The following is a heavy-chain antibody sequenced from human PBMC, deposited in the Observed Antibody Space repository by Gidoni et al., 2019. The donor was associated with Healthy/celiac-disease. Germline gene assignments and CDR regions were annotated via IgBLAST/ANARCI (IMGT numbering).Heavy chain of an antibody. CDR2: ISCNSGSI. J-gene: IGHJ4*02. V-gene: IGHV3-9*01. D-gene: IGHD3-22*01. CDR1: GFTFDDYA. CDR3: AKDSGKYDSSGYYLYYFDY. Sequence: EVQLVESGGGLVQPGRSLRLSCAASGFTFDDYAMHWVRQAPGKGLGWVSGISCNSGSIGYADSVKGRFTISRDNAKNSLYLQMNSLRAEDTALYYCAKDSGKYDSSGYYLYYFDYWGQGTLVTVSS.